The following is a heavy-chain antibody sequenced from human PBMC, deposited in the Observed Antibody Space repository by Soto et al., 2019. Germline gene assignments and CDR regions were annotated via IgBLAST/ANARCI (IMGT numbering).Heavy chain of an antibody. CDR3: TTAAVAGPAEYFQH. Sequence: GGSLRLSCAASGFTFSNAWMNWVRQAPGKGLEWVGRIKSKTDGGTTDYAAPVKGRFTISRDDSKNTLYLQMNSLKTEDTAVYYCTTAAVAGPAEYFQHWGQGTLVTVSS. D-gene: IGHD6-19*01. J-gene: IGHJ1*01. V-gene: IGHV3-15*07. CDR2: IKSKTDGGTT. CDR1: GFTFSNAW.